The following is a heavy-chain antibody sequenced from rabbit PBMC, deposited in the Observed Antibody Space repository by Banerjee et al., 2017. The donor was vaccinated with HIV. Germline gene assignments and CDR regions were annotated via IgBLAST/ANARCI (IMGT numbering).Heavy chain of an antibody. J-gene: IGHJ4*01. CDR3: ARGDYVDYGQFDL. CDR1: GFSFSSSYY. Sequence: QQQLEESGGDLVKPEGSLTLTCTASGFSFSSSYYMCWVRQAPGKGLEWIACIYGGSGGSTYYASWAKGRFPISKTSSTTVTLQMTSLTAADTATYFCARGDYVDYGQFDLWGPGTLVTVS. V-gene: IGHV1S45*01. D-gene: IGHD2-1*01. CDR2: IYGGSGGST.